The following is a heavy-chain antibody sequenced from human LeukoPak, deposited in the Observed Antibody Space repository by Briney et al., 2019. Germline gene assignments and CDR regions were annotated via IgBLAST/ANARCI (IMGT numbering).Heavy chain of an antibody. CDR1: GYTFTGYY. CDR2: INPNSGGT. D-gene: IGHD3-16*01. CDR3: ARDLRYYDYVWGELPAYYFDY. V-gene: IGHV1-2*02. Sequence: ASVKVSCKASGYTFTGYYMHWVRQAPGQGLEWMGWINPNSGGTNYAQKFQGRVTMTRDTSISTAYMELSRLRSDDTAVYYCARDLRYYDYVWGELPAYYFDYWGQGTLVTVSS. J-gene: IGHJ4*02.